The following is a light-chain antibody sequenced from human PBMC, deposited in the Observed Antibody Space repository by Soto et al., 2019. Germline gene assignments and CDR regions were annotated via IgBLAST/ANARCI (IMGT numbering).Light chain of an antibody. Sequence: DIVMTQSPDSLAVSLGERATINCKSSQSVLYSSNNKNYLAWYQQKPGQPPKLLIYWASTRESGVPDRFSVSGSGTDFTLTISILQAEDWAVYYCQQYYSTSYTFGQGTKLEIK. CDR3: QQYYSTSYT. CDR2: WAS. J-gene: IGKJ2*01. V-gene: IGKV4-1*01. CDR1: QSVLYSSNNKNY.